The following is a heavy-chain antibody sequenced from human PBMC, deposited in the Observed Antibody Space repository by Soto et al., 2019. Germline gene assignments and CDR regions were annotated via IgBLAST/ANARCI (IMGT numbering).Heavy chain of an antibody. CDR3: VRYAGRSWFDF. Sequence: QVQLQESGPGLVKPSETLSLTCTVSGGSISTYYWSWIRQPPGKGLEWIGYINYSGRTNYNPSLRSRVAMSLDTSKHQFSLKLRSVTAADTALFYCVRYAGRSWFDFWGQGILVTVSS. V-gene: IGHV4-59*01. CDR1: GGSISTYY. D-gene: IGHD6-13*01. J-gene: IGHJ4*02. CDR2: INYSGRT.